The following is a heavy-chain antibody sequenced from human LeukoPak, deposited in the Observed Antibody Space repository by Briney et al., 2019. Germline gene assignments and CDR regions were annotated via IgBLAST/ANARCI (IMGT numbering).Heavy chain of an antibody. CDR3: ARDPIDMVRGVPRGAFDI. CDR2: IIPIFGTA. D-gene: IGHD3-10*01. V-gene: IGHV1-69*05. Sequence: SVKVSCKASGYTFTSYDINWVRQAPGQGLEWMGRIIPIFGTANYVQKFQGRVTITTDESTSTAYMELSSLRSEDTAVYYCARDPIDMVRGVPRGAFDIWGQGTMVTVSS. J-gene: IGHJ3*02. CDR1: GYTFTSYD.